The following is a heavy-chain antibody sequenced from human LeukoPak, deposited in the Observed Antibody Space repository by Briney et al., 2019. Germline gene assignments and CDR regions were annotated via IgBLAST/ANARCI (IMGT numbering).Heavy chain of an antibody. CDR3: ARDPYSGNYGNDYYYYMDV. D-gene: IGHD1-26*01. Sequence: PGGSLKLSCAASGFTFSGSAMHWVRQASGKGLEWVGRIRSKANSYATAYAASVKGRFTISRDNAKNSLYLQMDSLGPEDTAVYYCARDPYSGNYGNDYYYYMDVWGKGTTVTISS. V-gene: IGHV3-73*01. J-gene: IGHJ6*03. CDR2: IRSKANSYAT. CDR1: GFTFSGSA.